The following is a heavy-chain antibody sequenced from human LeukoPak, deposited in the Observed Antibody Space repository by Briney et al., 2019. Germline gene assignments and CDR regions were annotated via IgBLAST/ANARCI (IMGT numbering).Heavy chain of an antibody. J-gene: IGHJ5*02. CDR3: ARDRHSVADL. CDR1: GFTFSNYW. V-gene: IGHV3-74*01. CDR2: ITSDGNTA. D-gene: IGHD2-15*01. Sequence: PGGSLRLSCAASGFTFSNYWMHWVRQVPGEGLVWVSRITSDGNTANYADSVKGRFTITRDNAKNTLYLQMDSLRADDTAMYYCARDRHSVADLWGQGTLVTVSS.